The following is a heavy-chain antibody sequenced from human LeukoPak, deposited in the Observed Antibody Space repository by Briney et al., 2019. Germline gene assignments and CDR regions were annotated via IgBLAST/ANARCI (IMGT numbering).Heavy chain of an antibody. CDR1: GGSISSYY. D-gene: IGHD2-15*01. V-gene: IGHV4-59*01. CDR3: ARDRGVVVVAARSYYYYYGMDV. J-gene: IGHJ6*04. Sequence: SETLSLTCTVSGGSISSYYWSWIRQPPGKGLEWIGYIYYSGSTNYNPSLKSRVTISVDTSKNQFSLKLSSVTAADTAVYYCARDRGVVVVAARSYYYYYGMDVWGEGTTVTVSS. CDR2: IYYSGST.